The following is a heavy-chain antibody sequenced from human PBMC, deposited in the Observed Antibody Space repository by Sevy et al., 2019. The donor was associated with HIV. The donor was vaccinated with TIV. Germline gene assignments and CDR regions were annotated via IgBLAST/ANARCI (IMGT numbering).Heavy chain of an antibody. CDR3: QIERPERETGGNGFYFDY. CDR2: IYYSGST. Sequence: SESLSLTCTVSGGSISSGGYYWSWIRQHPGKGLEWIGYIYYSGSTYYNPSLKSRVTISVDTSKNQFSLKLSSVTAADTAVYYCQIERPERETGGNGFYFDYWGQGTLVTVSS. D-gene: IGHD5-12*01. J-gene: IGHJ4*02. CDR1: GGSISSGGYY. V-gene: IGHV4-31*03.